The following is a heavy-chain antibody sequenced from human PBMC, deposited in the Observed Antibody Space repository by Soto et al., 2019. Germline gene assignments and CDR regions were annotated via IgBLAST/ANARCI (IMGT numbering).Heavy chain of an antibody. D-gene: IGHD6-19*01. Sequence: GGSLRLSCAASGFTFSSYDMHWVRQATGKGLEWVSAIGTAGDTYYPGSVKGRFTISRENAKNSLYLQMNSLRAGDTAVYYCARGISVAGIDAFDIWGQGTMVTVSS. CDR2: IGTAGDT. J-gene: IGHJ3*02. CDR3: ARGISVAGIDAFDI. CDR1: GFTFSSYD. V-gene: IGHV3-13*01.